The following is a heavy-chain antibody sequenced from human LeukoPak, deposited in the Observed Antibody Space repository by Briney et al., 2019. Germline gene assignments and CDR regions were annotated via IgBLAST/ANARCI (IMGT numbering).Heavy chain of an antibody. Sequence: QPGGSLRLSCAASGFAFSDSDMYWVRQAPGKGLEWVGRIRSKANNYATAYAVSVKGRFTISRDDSKNTAHLQMNRLKTEDTAVYYCTRRAWGSGWGAFDIWGQGTMVTVPS. V-gene: IGHV3-73*01. CDR3: TRRAWGSGWGAFDI. CDR1: GFAFSDSD. CDR2: IRSKANNYAT. J-gene: IGHJ3*02. D-gene: IGHD6-19*01.